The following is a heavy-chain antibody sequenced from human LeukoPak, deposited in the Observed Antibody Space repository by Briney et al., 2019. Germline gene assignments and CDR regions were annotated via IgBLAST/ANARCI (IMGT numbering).Heavy chain of an antibody. D-gene: IGHD2-15*01. CDR1: GGSFSGYY. CDR2: INHSGST. V-gene: IGHV4-34*01. CDR3: ARGLKGRLPYCSGGSCYPYYYYMDV. J-gene: IGHJ6*03. Sequence: SETLSLTCAVYGGSFSGYYWSWIRQPPGKGLEWIGEINHSGSTNYNPSLKSRVTISVDTSKNQFSLKLSSVTAADTAVYYCARGLKGRLPYCSGGSCYPYYYYMDVWGKGTTVTVSS.